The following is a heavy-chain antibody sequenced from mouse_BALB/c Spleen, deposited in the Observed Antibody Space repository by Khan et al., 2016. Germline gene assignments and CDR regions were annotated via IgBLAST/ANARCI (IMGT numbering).Heavy chain of an antibody. Sequence: EVELVESGGGLVKPGGSLKLSCAASGFTFSSYAMSWVRQTPEKRQEWVASISSGGSTYNPDSVKGRFTISRDNARNILNLQWSSLSSDETAMYYCAREDYGNYGDYFDYWGQGTTRTVSS. CDR2: ISSGGST. V-gene: IGHV5-6-5*01. CDR1: GFTFSSYA. CDR3: AREDYGNYGDYFDY. D-gene: IGHD2-1*01. J-gene: IGHJ2*01.